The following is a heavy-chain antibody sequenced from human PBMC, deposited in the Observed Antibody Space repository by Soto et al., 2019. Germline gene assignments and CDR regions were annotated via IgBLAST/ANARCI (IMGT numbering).Heavy chain of an antibody. CDR3: ARVMGDGSGNFLGFDL. V-gene: IGHV4-31*03. J-gene: IGHJ5*02. Sequence: QVQLQESGPGLVKPSQTLSLTCSVSGGSVSSGAFYWGWIRQSPGKGLECLGYIYSFGNTFYNPSLKSWVTISLETAKNQFSLRLTSVIAADTAIYYCARVMGDGSGNFLGFDLWGQGTLVIVSS. CDR2: IYSFGNT. D-gene: IGHD3-10*01. CDR1: GGSVSSGAFY.